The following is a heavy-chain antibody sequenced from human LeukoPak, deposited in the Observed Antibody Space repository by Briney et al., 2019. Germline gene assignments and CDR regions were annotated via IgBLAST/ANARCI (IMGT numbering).Heavy chain of an antibody. J-gene: IGHJ4*02. V-gene: IGHV3-7*01. CDR2: IDQDGSRR. CDR3: ATVSRGYSGYPCDY. D-gene: IGHD5-12*01. CDR1: AITFSRYW. Sequence: GGSLRLSCTASAITFSRYWMSLVRLAPGKGLEWAANIDQDGSRRDYVASVRGRFTISEANAGNSLYLQMNSLGVEDTAVYYGATVSRGYSGYPCDYWGQGTLVTISS.